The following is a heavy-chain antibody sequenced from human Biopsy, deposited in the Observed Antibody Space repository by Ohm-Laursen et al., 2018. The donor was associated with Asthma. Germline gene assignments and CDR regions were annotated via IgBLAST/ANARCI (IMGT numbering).Heavy chain of an antibody. CDR2: HDHEEGGT. CDR1: GYSLTDLS. V-gene: IGHV1-24*01. CDR3: ASDFPKDYVRYNFQF. J-gene: IGHJ4*02. Sequence: ASVKVSCKISGYSLTDLSMHWVRQAPGQGLEWMGGHDHEEGGTVSARRFQGRVTMTEDTSTDTAYMELSSLSSDDTAVYYCASDFPKDYVRYNFQFWGQGTLVTVSS. D-gene: IGHD4-17*01.